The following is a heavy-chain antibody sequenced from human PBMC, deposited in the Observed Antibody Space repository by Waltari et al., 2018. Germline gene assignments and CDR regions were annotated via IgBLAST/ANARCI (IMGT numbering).Heavy chain of an antibody. D-gene: IGHD4-17*01. CDR2: ISWDGGST. V-gene: IGHV3-43D*04. CDR1: GFTFSSYS. Sequence: EVQLVESGGGLVQPGGSLRLSCAASGFTFSSYSMNWVRQAPGKGLEWVSLISWDGGSTYYADSVKGRFTISRDNSKNSLYLQMNSLRAEDTALYYCATIPVTTRGDAFDIWGQGTMVTVSS. CDR3: ATIPVTTRGDAFDI. J-gene: IGHJ3*02.